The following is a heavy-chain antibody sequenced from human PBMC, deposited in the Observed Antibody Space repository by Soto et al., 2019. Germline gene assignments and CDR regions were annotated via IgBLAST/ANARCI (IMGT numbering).Heavy chain of an antibody. CDR3: VKRGYSYGYLGYYYGMDV. CDR2: ISSNGGST. D-gene: IGHD5-18*01. V-gene: IGHV3-64D*06. Sequence: GGSLRLSCSASGFTFSSYAMHWVRQAPGKGLEYVSAISSNGGSTYYADSVKGRFTISRDNSKNTPYLQMSSLRAEDTAVYYCVKRGYSYGYLGYYYGMDVWGQGTTVTVSS. J-gene: IGHJ6*02. CDR1: GFTFSSYA.